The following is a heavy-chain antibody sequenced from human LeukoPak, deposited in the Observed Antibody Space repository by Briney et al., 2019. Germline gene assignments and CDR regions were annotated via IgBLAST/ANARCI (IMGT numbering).Heavy chain of an antibody. CDR1: GFTFSSYA. Sequence: PGGSLRLSCAASGFTFSSYAMSWVRQAPGKGLEWVSGISGSGGSTYYADSVKGRFTISRDNSRNTLYLQMNSLRAEDTAVYYCAKDPYTSGWYRFDCWGQGTLVTVSS. V-gene: IGHV3-23*01. CDR3: AKDPYTSGWYRFDC. D-gene: IGHD6-19*01. CDR2: ISGSGGST. J-gene: IGHJ4*02.